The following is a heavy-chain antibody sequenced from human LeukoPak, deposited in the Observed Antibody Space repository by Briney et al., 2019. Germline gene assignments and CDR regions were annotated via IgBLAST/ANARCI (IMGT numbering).Heavy chain of an antibody. V-gene: IGHV4-34*01. Sequence: PSETLSLTCAVYGGSFSGYYWSWIRQPPGKGLEWIGEINHSGSTNYNPSLKSRVTISVDTSKNQFSLKLSSVTAADTAVYYCASSRGGNRSYYLDYWGQGTLVTVSS. CDR3: ASSRGGNRSYYLDY. J-gene: IGHJ4*02. CDR2: INHSGST. D-gene: IGHD4-23*01. CDR1: GGSFSGYY.